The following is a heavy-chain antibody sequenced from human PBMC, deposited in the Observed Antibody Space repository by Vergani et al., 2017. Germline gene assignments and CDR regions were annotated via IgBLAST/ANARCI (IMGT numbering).Heavy chain of an antibody. Sequence: VQLVESGGGLVQPGGSLRLSCAASGFTFSSYGMHWVRQAPGKGLEWVAVIWYDGSNKYYADSVKGRFTISRDNSKNTLYLQMNSLRAEDTAVYYCAREQDPRGAFDIWGQGTMVTVSS. CDR2: IWYDGSNK. CDR3: AREQDPRGAFDI. J-gene: IGHJ3*02. V-gene: IGHV3-33*01. CDR1: GFTFSSYG.